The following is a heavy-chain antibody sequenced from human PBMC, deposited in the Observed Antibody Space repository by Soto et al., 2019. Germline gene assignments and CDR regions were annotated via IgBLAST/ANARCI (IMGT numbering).Heavy chain of an antibody. D-gene: IGHD6-19*01. CDR3: AREAVAHSYYYALDV. CDR2: IYSGGST. V-gene: IGHV3-66*01. J-gene: IGHJ6*02. CDR1: GFTVSSNY. Sequence: GGSLRLSCAASGFTVSSNYMSWVRQAPGKGLEWVSVIYSGGSTYYADSVKGRFTISRDNSKNRLYLQMDSLRVEDTAVYYCAREAVAHSYYYALDVWGQGTTVTVSS.